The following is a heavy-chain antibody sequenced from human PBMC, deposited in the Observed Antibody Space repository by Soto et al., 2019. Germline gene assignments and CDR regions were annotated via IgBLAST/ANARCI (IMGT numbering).Heavy chain of an antibody. V-gene: IGHV5-51*01. Sequence: PGESLKISCKGSGYSFTSYWIGWVRQMPGKGLEWMGIIYPGDSDTRYSPSFQGQVTISADKSISTAYLQWSSLKASDTAMYYCARRTGRWYYYGSRYYYGMHVWGQATTVTVFS. CDR3: ARRTGRWYYYGSRYYYGMHV. J-gene: IGHJ6*02. CDR1: GYSFTSYW. D-gene: IGHD3-10*01. CDR2: IYPGDSDT.